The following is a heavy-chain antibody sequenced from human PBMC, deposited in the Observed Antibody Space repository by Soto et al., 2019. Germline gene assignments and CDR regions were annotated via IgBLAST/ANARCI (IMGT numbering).Heavy chain of an antibody. V-gene: IGHV1-18*01. Sequence: ASVKVSCTASGYTFTSYGISWVRQAPGQGLEWMGWISAYNGNTNYAQKLQGRVTMTTDTSTSTAYMELRSLRSDDTAVYYCAREKGIEAAGPNGLRGRWLDPWGQGTLVTVSS. CDR3: AREKGIEAAGPNGLRGRWLDP. CDR1: GYTFTSYG. CDR2: ISAYNGNT. D-gene: IGHD6-13*01. J-gene: IGHJ5*02.